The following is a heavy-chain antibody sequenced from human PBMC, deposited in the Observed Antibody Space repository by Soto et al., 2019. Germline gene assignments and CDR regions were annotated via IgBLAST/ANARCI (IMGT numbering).Heavy chain of an antibody. D-gene: IGHD4-17*01. CDR1: GLTFSSAW. Sequence: GGSLRLSCAASGLTFSSAWMNWVRQAPGKGQEWVGRIKSKADGGTIDYAAPVKGRFTISRDDSKNTLYLQMNSLKSEDTAVYYCTTGEPTVTTYYYYYEMDVWGQGTTVTVSS. V-gene: IGHV3-15*07. CDR3: TTGEPTVTTYYYYYEMDV. J-gene: IGHJ6*02. CDR2: IKSKADGGTI.